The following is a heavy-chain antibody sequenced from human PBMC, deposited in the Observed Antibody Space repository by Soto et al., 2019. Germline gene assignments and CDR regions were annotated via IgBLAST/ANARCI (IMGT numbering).Heavy chain of an antibody. J-gene: IGHJ6*02. CDR1: GFTVSGNY. Sequence: EMQLVETGGDLIQPGGSLRLSCAASGFTVSGNYMSWVRQAPGKGLEWVSVIYSGGSTYYADSVKGRFTISRDNSKNTLYLQMNSRRADDTAVYYCARDGGLAEDGMDVWGQGTTATVSS. V-gene: IGHV3-53*02. CDR2: IYSGGST. CDR3: ARDGGLAEDGMDV. D-gene: IGHD3-10*01.